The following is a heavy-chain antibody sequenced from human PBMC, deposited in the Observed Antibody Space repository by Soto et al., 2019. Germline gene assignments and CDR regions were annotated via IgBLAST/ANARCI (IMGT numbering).Heavy chain of an antibody. CDR2: INPNSGGT. Sequence: GASVKVSCKASGYTFTAYYMHWVRQAPVQGLEWMGWINPNSGGTNYAQKFQGWVTMTRGTSISTAYLELSRLRSDATPVYYCARDNPPPGSLEYWGQATLVTVSS. CDR1: GYTFTAYY. D-gene: IGHD1-1*01. V-gene: IGHV1-2*04. CDR3: ARDNPPPGSLEY. J-gene: IGHJ4*02.